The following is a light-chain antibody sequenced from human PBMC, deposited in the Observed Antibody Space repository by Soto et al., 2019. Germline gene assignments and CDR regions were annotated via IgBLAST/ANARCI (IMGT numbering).Light chain of an antibody. V-gene: IGKV3-15*01. CDR1: QSVRSSF. Sequence: EIVMTQSPATLSVSPGERATLSCRASQSVRSSFLAWYQQKPGQAPSLLIYGASTRATGIPARFSGSGSGTEFTLTINSLQSEDFAVYYCQQYSNWLLTFGGGTKVDI. CDR2: GAS. J-gene: IGKJ4*01. CDR3: QQYSNWLLT.